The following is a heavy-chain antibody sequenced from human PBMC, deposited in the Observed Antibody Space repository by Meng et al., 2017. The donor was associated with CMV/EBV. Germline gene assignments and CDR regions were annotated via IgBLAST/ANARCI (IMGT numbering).Heavy chain of an antibody. CDR1: GGTFSSYA. CDR3: ARSTVTRRGPGAPNYYYYGMDV. D-gene: IGHD4-11*01. Sequence: SVKVSCKASGGTFSSYAISWVRQAPGQGLEWMGGIIPILGIANYARKFQGRVTITADKSTSTAYMELSSLRSEDTAVYYCARSTVTRRGPGAPNYYYYGMDVWGQGTTVTVSS. CDR2: IIPILGIA. J-gene: IGHJ6*02. V-gene: IGHV1-69*10.